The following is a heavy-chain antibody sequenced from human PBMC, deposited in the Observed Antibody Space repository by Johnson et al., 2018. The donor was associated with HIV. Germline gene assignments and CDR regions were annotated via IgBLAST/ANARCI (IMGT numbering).Heavy chain of an antibody. J-gene: IGHJ3*02. Sequence: QVQLVESGGGVVQPGRSLRLSCAASGFTFSSYGMHWVRQAPGKGLEWVAVIWYDGSNKNYADSVKGRFTISRDNSKNTLYLQMNSLRAEDTAVYYCATSTASDAFDIWGQGTMVTFSS. CDR3: ATSTASDAFDI. V-gene: IGHV3-33*01. CDR2: IWYDGSNK. D-gene: IGHD1-1*01. CDR1: GFTFSSYG.